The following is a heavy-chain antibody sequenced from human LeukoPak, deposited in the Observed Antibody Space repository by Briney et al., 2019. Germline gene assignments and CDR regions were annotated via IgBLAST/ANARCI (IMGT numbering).Heavy chain of an antibody. Sequence: LSLTCTVSGGSISSSSYYWGWIRQPPGKGLEWVSHISLSGGTIHYADSVKGRFTVSRDNAKNTLFLQMNNLSAEDTAVYYCARDNDYYDLHYWGQGTLVTVSS. J-gene: IGHJ4*02. D-gene: IGHD3-22*01. CDR2: ISLSGGTI. V-gene: IGHV3-11*04. CDR1: GGSISSSSYY. CDR3: ARDNDYYDLHY.